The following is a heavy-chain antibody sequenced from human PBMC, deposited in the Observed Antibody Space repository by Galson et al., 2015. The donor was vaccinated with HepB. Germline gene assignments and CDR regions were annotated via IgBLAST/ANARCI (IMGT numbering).Heavy chain of an antibody. V-gene: IGHV3-30-3*01. CDR3: ASYHGFWTRRGMYYFDY. CDR2: ISYDGSNK. Sequence: SLRLSCAASGFTFSSYAMHWVRQAPGKGLEWVAVISYDGSNKYYADSVKGRFTISRDNSKNTLYLQMNSLRAEDTAVYYCASYHGFWTRRGMYYFDYWGQGTLVTVSS. J-gene: IGHJ4*02. CDR1: GFTFSSYA. D-gene: IGHD3/OR15-3a*01.